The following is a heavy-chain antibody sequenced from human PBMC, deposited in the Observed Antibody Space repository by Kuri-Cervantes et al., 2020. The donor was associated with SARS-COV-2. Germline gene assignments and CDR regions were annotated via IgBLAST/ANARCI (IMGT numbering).Heavy chain of an antibody. CDR3: ARNSYDFWSGYGPANNWFDP. Sequence: SETLSLTCAVYGGSFSGYYWSWIRQPAGKGLEWIGRIYTSGSTNYNPSLKSRVTMSVDTSKNQFSLKLSSVTAADTAVYYCARNSYDFWSGYGPANNWFDPWGQGTLVTVSS. D-gene: IGHD3-3*01. CDR2: IYTSGST. V-gene: IGHV4-59*10. CDR1: GGSFSGYY. J-gene: IGHJ5*02.